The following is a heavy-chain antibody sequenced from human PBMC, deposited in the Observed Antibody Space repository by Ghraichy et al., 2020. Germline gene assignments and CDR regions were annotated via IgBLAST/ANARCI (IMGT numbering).Heavy chain of an antibody. CDR2: IYYSGST. J-gene: IGHJ3*02. Sequence: SETLSLTCTVSGGSISSSSYYWGWIRQPPGKGLEWIGSIYYSGSTYYNPSLKSRVTISVDTSKNQFSLKLSSVTAADTAVYYCARDDSSAWAFDIWGQGTMVTVSS. V-gene: IGHV4-39*02. CDR1: GGSISSSSYY. CDR3: ARDDSSAWAFDI. D-gene: IGHD3-22*01.